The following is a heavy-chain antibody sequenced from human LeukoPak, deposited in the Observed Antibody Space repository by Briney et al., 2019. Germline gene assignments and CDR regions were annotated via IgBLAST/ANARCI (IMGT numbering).Heavy chain of an antibody. D-gene: IGHD5-18*01. CDR2: INPNSGGT. Sequence: GASVKVSCKASGYTFTGYYMHWVRQAPGQGLEWMGWINPNSGGTNYAQKFQGRVTMTRDTSISTAYMELSRLRSDDTAVYYCARGVDTAMVPYHYYFMDVWGKGTTVTVSS. CDR1: GYTFTGYY. J-gene: IGHJ6*03. CDR3: ARGVDTAMVPYHYYFMDV. V-gene: IGHV1-2*02.